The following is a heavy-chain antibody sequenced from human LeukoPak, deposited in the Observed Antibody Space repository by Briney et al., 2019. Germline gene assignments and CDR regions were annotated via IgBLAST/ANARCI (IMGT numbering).Heavy chain of an antibody. J-gene: IGHJ5*02. D-gene: IGHD3-10*01. CDR3: TRGRGAYGWFDP. CDR2: NNGDGSNT. V-gene: IGHV3-74*01. CDR1: GFSLSGYW. Sequence: GGSLRLSCVASGFSLSGYWMYWVRQAPGKGLMYISRNNGDGSNTYYADSVKGRFTISRDTAMNTLYLHKHSLREEDTADYYCTRGRGAYGWFDPWGQGTQVTVSS.